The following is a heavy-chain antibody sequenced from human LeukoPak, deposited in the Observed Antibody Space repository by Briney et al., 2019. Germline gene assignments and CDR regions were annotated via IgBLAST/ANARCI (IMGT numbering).Heavy chain of an antibody. CDR3: ARAVPEVGAFDI. D-gene: IGHD1-26*01. Sequence: SQTLSLTCTVSGGSISSGGYYWSWIRQHPGKGLEWIGYIYYSGSTYYNPSLKSRVTISVDTSKNQFSLKLSSVTAADTAVYYCARAVPEVGAFDIWGQGTMVTVSS. CDR1: GGSISSGGYY. V-gene: IGHV4-31*03. J-gene: IGHJ3*02. CDR2: IYYSGST.